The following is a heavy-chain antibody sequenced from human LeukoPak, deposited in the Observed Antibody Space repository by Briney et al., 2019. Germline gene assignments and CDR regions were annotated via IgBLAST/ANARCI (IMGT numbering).Heavy chain of an antibody. D-gene: IGHD3-22*01. CDR3: ARPTFASYSSGYHY. V-gene: IGHV4-39*01. Sequence: SETLSLTCTVSGGSISSSSNYWGWIRQPPGKGLEWIGSIHYSGNTYYNPSLKSRVTISVDTSKNQFSLKLTSVTAADTAVYYCARPTFASYSSGYHYWGQGTLVTVSS. J-gene: IGHJ4*02. CDR1: GGSISSSSNY. CDR2: IHYSGNT.